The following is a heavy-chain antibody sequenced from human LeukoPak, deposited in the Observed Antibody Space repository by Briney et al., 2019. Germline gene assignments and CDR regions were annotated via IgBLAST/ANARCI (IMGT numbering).Heavy chain of an antibody. J-gene: IGHJ3*02. Sequence: SETLSLTCTVSGGSISSSSYYWGWIRQPPGKGLEWIGSIFDSRSTYYNPSLKSRLTISVDTSKNQFSLKLSSVTAADTAIYHCARPYHYDSGSCGTAFDIWGQGTMVTGSS. D-gene: IGHD3-10*01. CDR3: ARPYHYDSGSCGTAFDI. V-gene: IGHV4-39*01. CDR2: IFDSRST. CDR1: GGSISSSSYY.